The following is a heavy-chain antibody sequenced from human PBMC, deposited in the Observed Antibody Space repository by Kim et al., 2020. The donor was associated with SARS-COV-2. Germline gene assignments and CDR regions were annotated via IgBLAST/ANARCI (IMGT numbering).Heavy chain of an antibody. CDR1: GYTFTGYY. CDR3: AREGYDSSGYSDFDY. V-gene: IGHV1-2*02. Sequence: ASVKVSCKASGYTFTGYYMHWVRQAPGQGLEWMGWINPNSGGTNYAQKFQGRVTMTRDTSISTAYMELSRLRSDDTAVYYCAREGYDSSGYSDFDYWGQGTLVTVSS. CDR2: INPNSGGT. D-gene: IGHD3-22*01. J-gene: IGHJ4*02.